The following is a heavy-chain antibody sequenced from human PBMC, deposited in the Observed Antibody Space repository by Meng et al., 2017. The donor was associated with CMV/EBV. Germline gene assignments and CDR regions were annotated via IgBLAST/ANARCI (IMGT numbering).Heavy chain of an antibody. Sequence: ASVKVSCKASGYTFTGYYMHWVRQAPGQGLEWMGWINPNSGGTNYAQKFQGRVTMTWDTSISTAYMELSRLRSDDTAVYYCARDILTGYYRDYYYGMDVWGQGTTVTVSS. J-gene: IGHJ6*02. CDR3: ARDILTGYYRDYYYGMDV. V-gene: IGHV1-2*02. CDR2: INPNSGGT. D-gene: IGHD3-9*01. CDR1: GYTFTGYY.